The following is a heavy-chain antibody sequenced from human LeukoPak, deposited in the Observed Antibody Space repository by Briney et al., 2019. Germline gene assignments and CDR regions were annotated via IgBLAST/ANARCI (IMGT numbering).Heavy chain of an antibody. CDR3: ARISLPSWKLGYFDY. CDR2: INPNSGGT. J-gene: IGHJ4*02. D-gene: IGHD2-2*01. Sequence: ASVKVSCKASGYTFTGYYMHWVRQAPGQGLERMGWINPNSGGTNYAQKFQGRVTMTRDTSISTAYMELSRLRSDDTAVYYCARISLPSWKLGYFDYWGQGTLVTVSS. V-gene: IGHV1-2*02. CDR1: GYTFTGYY.